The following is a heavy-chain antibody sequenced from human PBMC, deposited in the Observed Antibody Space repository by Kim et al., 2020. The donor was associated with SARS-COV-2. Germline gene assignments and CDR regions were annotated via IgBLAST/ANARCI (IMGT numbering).Heavy chain of an antibody. V-gene: IGHV3-23*01. D-gene: IGHD6-13*01. Sequence: GGSLRLSCAASGFTFRSYAISWVRQAPGKGPEWVSVISGSGVSTYYADSVKGRFTISRDNSKNTLYLQMNSLRTEDTAVYYCATDPSNSTYSYYYM. CDR2: ISGSGVST. CDR1: GFTFRSYA. J-gene: IGHJ6*03. CDR3: ATDPSNSTYSYYYM.